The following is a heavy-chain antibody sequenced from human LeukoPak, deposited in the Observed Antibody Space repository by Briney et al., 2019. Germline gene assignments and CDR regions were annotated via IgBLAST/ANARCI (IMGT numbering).Heavy chain of an antibody. CDR3: AKDPGSSSPYFDY. V-gene: IGHV3-23*01. J-gene: IGHJ4*02. CDR2: ISGSGGST. CDR1: GFTFSSYA. D-gene: IGHD6-6*01. Sequence: GGSLRLSCAASGFTFSSYAMSWVRQAPGKWLEWVSAISGSGGSTYYADSVKGRFTISRDNSKNTLYLKMNSLRAEDTAVYYCAKDPGSSSPYFDYWGQGTLVTVSS.